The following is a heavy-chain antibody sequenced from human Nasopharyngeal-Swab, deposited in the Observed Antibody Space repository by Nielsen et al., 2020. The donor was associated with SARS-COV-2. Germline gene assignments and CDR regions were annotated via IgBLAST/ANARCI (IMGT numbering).Heavy chain of an antibody. CDR1: GFTFDDYA. V-gene: IGHV3-43*02. J-gene: IGHJ4*02. Sequence: GKSLKISCAASGFTFDDYAMHWVRQAPGKGLEWVSLISGDGGSTYYADSVKGRFTISRDNSKNSLYLQMNSLRTEDTALYYCARALHQYNWNYLYYWGQGTLVTVSS. CDR3: ARALHQYNWNYLYY. D-gene: IGHD1-7*01. CDR2: ISGDGGST.